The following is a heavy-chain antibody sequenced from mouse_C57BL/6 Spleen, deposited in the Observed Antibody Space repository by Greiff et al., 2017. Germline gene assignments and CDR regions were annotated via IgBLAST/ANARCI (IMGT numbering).Heavy chain of an antibody. V-gene: IGHV1-82*01. J-gene: IGHJ2*01. CDR1: GYAFSSSW. D-gene: IGHD1-1*01. CDR3: AREYYGSSYRLDY. Sequence: QVQLQQSGPELVKPGASVKISCKASGYAFSSSWMNWVKQRPGKGLEWIGRIYPGDGDTNYNGKFKGKATLTADKSSSTAYMQLSSLTSEDSAVYCGAREYYGSSYRLDYWGKGTTLTVSS. CDR2: IYPGDGDT.